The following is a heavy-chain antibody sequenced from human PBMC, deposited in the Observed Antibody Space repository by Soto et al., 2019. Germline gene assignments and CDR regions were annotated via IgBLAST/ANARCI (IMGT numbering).Heavy chain of an antibody. J-gene: IGHJ4*02. CDR2: IYWDDDK. CDR1: GFSLSTSGVG. D-gene: IGHD6-19*01. CDR3: AHAISSGWYADFDY. V-gene: IGHV2-5*02. Sequence: QITLKESGPTLVKPTQTLTLTCTFSGFSLSTSGVGVGWIRQPPGKALDWLALIYWDDDKRSSPSLKSRLTINKDTSKIRVVLTMTNMDPVETATYYCAHAISSGWYADFDYWGQGTLVTVSS.